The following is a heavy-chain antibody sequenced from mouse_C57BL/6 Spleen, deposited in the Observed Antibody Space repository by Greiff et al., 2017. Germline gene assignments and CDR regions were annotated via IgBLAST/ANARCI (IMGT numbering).Heavy chain of an antibody. CDR2: IYPSDSET. CDR3: AGFDY. Sequence: VQLQQPGAELVRPGSSVKLSCEASGYTFTSYWMDWVQQRPGKSLEWIGNIYPSDSETHYNQKFKDKATLTVDKSSSTAYMQISSLTSEDSAVYFWAGFDYWGQGTTLTVSS. V-gene: IGHV1-61*01. J-gene: IGHJ2*01. CDR1: GYTFTSYW.